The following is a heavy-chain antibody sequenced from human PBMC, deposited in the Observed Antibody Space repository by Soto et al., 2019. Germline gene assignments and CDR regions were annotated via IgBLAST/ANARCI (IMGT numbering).Heavy chain of an antibody. CDR1: GFTFSSYS. V-gene: IGHV3-21*01. Sequence: GSLRLSFAASGFTFSSYSMNWVRQAPGKGLEWVSSISSSSSYIYYADSVKGRFTISRDNAKNSLYLQMNSLRAEDTAVYYCASSSSPYYYYGMDVWGQGTTVTVSS. CDR2: ISSSSSYI. D-gene: IGHD6-6*01. J-gene: IGHJ6*02. CDR3: ASSSSPYYYYGMDV.